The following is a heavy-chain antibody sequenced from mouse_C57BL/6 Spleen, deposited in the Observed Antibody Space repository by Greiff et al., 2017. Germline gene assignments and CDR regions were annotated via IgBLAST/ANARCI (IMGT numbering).Heavy chain of an antibody. J-gene: IGHJ4*01. CDR1: GYSITSGYY. CDR2: ISYDGSN. D-gene: IGHD2-3*01. V-gene: IGHV3-6*01. CDR3: ARWLLPYAMDY. Sequence: ESGPGLVKPSQSLSLTCSVTGYSITSGYYWNWIRQFPGNKLEWMGYISYDGSNNYNPSLKNRISITRDTSKNQFFLKLNSVTTEDTATYYCARWLLPYAMDYWGQGTSVTVSS.